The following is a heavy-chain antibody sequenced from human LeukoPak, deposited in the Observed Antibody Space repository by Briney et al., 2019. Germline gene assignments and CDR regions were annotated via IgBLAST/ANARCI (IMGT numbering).Heavy chain of an antibody. D-gene: IGHD5-12*01. V-gene: IGHV3-9*01. CDR1: GFTFDDYA. CDR2: ISWNSGSI. CDR3: AKVIGATGY. J-gene: IGHJ4*02. Sequence: GGSLRLSCAASGFTFDDYAMHWVRQAPGKGLEWVSGISWNSGSIGYADSVKGRFTISRDNAKNSLYLQMNSLRAEDTAVYYCAKVIGATGYWGQGTLVTVSS.